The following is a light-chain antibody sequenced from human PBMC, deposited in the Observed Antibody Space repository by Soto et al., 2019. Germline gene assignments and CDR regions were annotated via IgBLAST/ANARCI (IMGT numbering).Light chain of an antibody. CDR3: QQYESHPPLT. Sequence: ITMTQSPSTLSAYVGDRVTITCRASQSISSWLAWYQQKPGKAPKLLIYKASGLESGVPSRFSGSGSGTDFTLTISSLQPDDFATYYCQQYESHPPLTFGVGTKVDIK. J-gene: IGKJ4*01. V-gene: IGKV1-5*03. CDR1: QSISSW. CDR2: KAS.